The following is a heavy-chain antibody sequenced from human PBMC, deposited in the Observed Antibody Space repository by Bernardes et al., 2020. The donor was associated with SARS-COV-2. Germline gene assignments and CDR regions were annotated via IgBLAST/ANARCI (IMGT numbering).Heavy chain of an antibody. J-gene: IGHJ6*02. CDR2: ISPSGGTI. CDR3: ARDLIVVVPAAAYYYYYGMDV. Sequence: GGSLRLSCTVSGVSFSGYEMNWVRQAPGKGLEWVSYISPSGGTIYYADSVKGRFTISRDNAKNTLYLQMNSLRAEDTAVYYCARDLIVVVPAAAYYYYYGMDVWGQGTMVTVSS. D-gene: IGHD2-2*01. V-gene: IGHV3-48*03. CDR1: GVSFSGYE.